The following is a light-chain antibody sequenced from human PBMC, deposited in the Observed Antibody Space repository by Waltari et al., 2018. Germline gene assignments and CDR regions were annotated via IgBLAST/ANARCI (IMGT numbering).Light chain of an antibody. CDR1: QSLVHSDGNTY. V-gene: IGKV2-30*02. CDR3: MQATRWPWT. CDR2: KVS. Sequence: DVVMTLSPLSLSVTLGQPASISCRSSQSLVHSDGNTYLLWFQQRPGQSPRRLIYKVSNPDSGVPDRFTGSGSGNKFTLKISKVEAEDVGVYYCMQATRWPWTFGQGARVEIK. J-gene: IGKJ1*01.